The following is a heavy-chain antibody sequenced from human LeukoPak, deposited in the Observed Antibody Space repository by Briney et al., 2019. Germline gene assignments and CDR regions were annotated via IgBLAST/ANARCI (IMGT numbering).Heavy chain of an antibody. J-gene: IGHJ6*03. Sequence: KTSETLSLTCTVSSGSISSSTYFWGWIRQPPGKGLEWIGIIYYVGNTYYNPSLKSRVTMSVDTSKNQFSLKLTSVTAADTAVYYCANEVIRDHFYYYMDVWGKGTTVTISS. D-gene: IGHD3-10*01. CDR1: SGSISSSTYF. CDR2: IYYVGNT. V-gene: IGHV4-39*07. CDR3: ANEVIRDHFYYYMDV.